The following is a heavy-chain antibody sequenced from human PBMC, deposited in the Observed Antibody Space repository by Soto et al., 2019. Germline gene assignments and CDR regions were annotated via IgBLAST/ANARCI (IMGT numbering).Heavy chain of an antibody. Sequence: EVQLVESGGGLVKPGGSLRLSCAASGFTFSNDWMNWVRQAPGKGLEWVGRIKSKTDGGTTDYAAPGKGRFSSSREDSKNTIYLQMNSLKPEDKAVNYCTADLVLYYDTPFFDYWGQGTRVTVSS. J-gene: IGHJ4*02. V-gene: IGHV3-15*07. D-gene: IGHD3-22*01. CDR2: IKSKTDGGTT. CDR3: TADLVLYYDTPFFDY. CDR1: GFTFSNDW.